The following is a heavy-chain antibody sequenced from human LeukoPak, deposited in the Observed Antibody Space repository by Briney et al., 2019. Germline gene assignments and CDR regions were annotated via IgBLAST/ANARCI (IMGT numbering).Heavy chain of an antibody. CDR3: ASDIEAAGLFLDY. J-gene: IGHJ4*02. V-gene: IGHV3-7*01. D-gene: IGHD6-13*01. CDR2: MKYDGSEN. CDR1: GFTFSSYW. Sequence: PGGSLRLSCAASGFTFSSYWMSWVRQAPGKGLEGVANMKYDGSENYYVDSVKGRFTIARDNAKNSLYLQMNSLRAEDTAVYYCASDIEAAGLFLDYWGQGTLVTVSS.